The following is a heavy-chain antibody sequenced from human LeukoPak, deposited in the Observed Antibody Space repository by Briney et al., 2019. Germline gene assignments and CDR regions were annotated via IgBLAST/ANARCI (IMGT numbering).Heavy chain of an antibody. D-gene: IGHD6-13*01. Sequence: VASVTVSCKASGGTFSSYAISWVRQAPGQGLEWMGGIIPIFGTANYAQKFQGRVTITADESTSTAYMELSSLRSEDTAVYYCARDPIEPPTYSSSWYYYYGMDVWGQGTTVTVSS. CDR1: GGTFSSYA. CDR2: IIPIFGTA. J-gene: IGHJ6*02. V-gene: IGHV1-69*13. CDR3: ARDPIEPPTYSSSWYYYYGMDV.